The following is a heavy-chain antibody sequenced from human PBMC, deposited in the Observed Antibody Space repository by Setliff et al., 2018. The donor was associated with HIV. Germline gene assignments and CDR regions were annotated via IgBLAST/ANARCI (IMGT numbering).Heavy chain of an antibody. J-gene: IGHJ5*02. D-gene: IGHD3-22*01. Sequence: PSETLSLTCSVSGGSISDNKYYWSWIRQPPGKGLEWTGSIYHTGKTYYNSALKNRLTISVDTSKNQFFLELSSVTAADTAVYYCASRVYYYDESRILREEGFVPWGQGTLVTVSS. CDR2: IYHTGKT. V-gene: IGHV4-39*01. CDR3: ASRVYYYDESRILREEGFVP. CDR1: GGSISDNKYY.